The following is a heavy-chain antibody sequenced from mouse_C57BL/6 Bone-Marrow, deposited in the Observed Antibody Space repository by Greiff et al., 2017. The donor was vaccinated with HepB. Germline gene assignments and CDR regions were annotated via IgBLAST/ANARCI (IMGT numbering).Heavy chain of an antibody. CDR3: ARHGDYYGSSRYWYFDV. D-gene: IGHD1-1*01. J-gene: IGHJ1*03. Sequence: VQLQESGAELVKPGASVKLSCKASGYTFTEYTIHWVKQRSGQGLEWIGWFYPGSGSIKYNEKFKDKATLTADKSSSTVYMELSRLTSEDSAVYFCARHGDYYGSSRYWYFDVWGTGTTVTVSS. CDR1: GYTFTEYT. CDR2: FYPGSGSI. V-gene: IGHV1-62-2*01.